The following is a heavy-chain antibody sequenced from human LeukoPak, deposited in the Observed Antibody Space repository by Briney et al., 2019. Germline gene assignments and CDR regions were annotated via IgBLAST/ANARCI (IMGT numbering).Heavy chain of an antibody. V-gene: IGHV4-34*01. CDR2: INHSGST. D-gene: IGHD3-3*01. CDR3: ARGLKVLRARSNMDV. CDR1: GGSFSGYY. Sequence: SETLSLTCAVYGGSFSGYYWSWIRHPPGKGLEWTGEINHSGSTNYNPSLKSRVTISVDTSKNQFSLKLSSVTAADTAVYYCARGLKVLRARSNMDVWGKGTTVTVSS. J-gene: IGHJ6*04.